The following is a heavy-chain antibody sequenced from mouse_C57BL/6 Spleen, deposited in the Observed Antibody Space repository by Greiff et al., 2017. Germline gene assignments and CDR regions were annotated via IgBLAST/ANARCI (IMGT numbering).Heavy chain of an antibody. D-gene: IGHD1-1*01. CDR2: IYPGDGDT. CDR1: GYAFSSYW. Sequence: QVQLKQSGAELVKPGASVKISCKASGYAFSSYWMNWVKQRPGKGLEWIGQIYPGDGDTNYNGKFKGKATLTADKSSSTAYMHLSSLTSEDSAVYFCARSPYGDYFDYWGQGTTLTVSS. J-gene: IGHJ2*01. CDR3: ARSPYGDYFDY. V-gene: IGHV1-80*01.